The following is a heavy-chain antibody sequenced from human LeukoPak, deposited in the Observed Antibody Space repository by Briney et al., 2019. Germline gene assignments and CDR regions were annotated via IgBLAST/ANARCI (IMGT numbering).Heavy chain of an antibody. D-gene: IGHD3-22*01. CDR1: GFTFSSYW. J-gene: IGHJ4*02. V-gene: IGHV4-4*02. CDR2: IYHTGST. Sequence: GSLRLSCAASGFTFSSYWMSWVRQAPGKGLEWIGEIYHTGSTNYNPSLKSRVTISVDKSKNHFSLNLSSVTAADTAVYYCARVGYHYYDSTGYSNFDYWGQGTLVTVSS. CDR3: ARVGYHYYDSTGYSNFDY.